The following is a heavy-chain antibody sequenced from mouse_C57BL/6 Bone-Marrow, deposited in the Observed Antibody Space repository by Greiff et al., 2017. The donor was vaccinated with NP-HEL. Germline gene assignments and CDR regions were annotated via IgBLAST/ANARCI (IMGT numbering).Heavy chain of an antibody. D-gene: IGHD1-1*01. CDR1: GFNIKDDY. J-gene: IGHJ3*01. V-gene: IGHV14-4*01. CDR3: HNASSYGSSPAWFAY. Sequence: VQLQQSGAELVRPGASVKLSCTASGFNIKDDYMHWVKQRPEQGLEWIGWIDPENGDTEYASKFQGKATITADTSSNTAYLQLSSLTSEDTAFYYCHNASSYGSSPAWFAYWGQGTLVTVSA. CDR2: IDPENGDT.